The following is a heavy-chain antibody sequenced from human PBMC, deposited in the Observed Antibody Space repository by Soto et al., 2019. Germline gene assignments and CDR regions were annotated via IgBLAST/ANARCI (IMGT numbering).Heavy chain of an antibody. CDR3: ARDRIAVALPRPGNEGFDI. J-gene: IGHJ3*02. CDR1: GFTYSSYW. Sequence: GGSLRLSCAASGFTYSSYWMHWVRQAPGKGLVWVSRINRDGSSTSYGDSVKGRFTISRDNAKNTLYLQMNSLRAEDTAVYYCARDRIAVALPRPGNEGFDIWGQGTMVTVSS. D-gene: IGHD6-19*01. V-gene: IGHV3-74*01. CDR2: INRDGSST.